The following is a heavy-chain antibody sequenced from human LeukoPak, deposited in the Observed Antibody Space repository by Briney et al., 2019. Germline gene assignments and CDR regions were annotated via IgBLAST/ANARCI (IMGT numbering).Heavy chain of an antibody. J-gene: IGHJ3*02. V-gene: IGHV3-21*06. D-gene: IGHD6-13*01. Sequence: GGSLRLSCAASGFTLSSMNWVRQAPGKGLEWVSFISSSSDYIYYADSVKGRFTISRDIAKNSLYLQMNSLRAEDTAVYYCARDRSGSWYAFDIWGQGTMVTVSS. CDR1: GFTLSS. CDR3: ARDRSGSWYAFDI. CDR2: ISSSSDYI.